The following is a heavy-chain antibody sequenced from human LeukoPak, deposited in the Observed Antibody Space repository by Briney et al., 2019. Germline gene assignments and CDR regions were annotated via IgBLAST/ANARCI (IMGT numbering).Heavy chain of an antibody. CDR2: IYYSGNT. CDR1: GTSISSGGGYY. Sequence: SQTLSLTCTVSGTSISSGGGYYWSWIRHHPGKGLEWIGYIYYSGNTYYNPSLKSRVTISVDTSKNQFSLKLSSVTAADTAVYYCARGLLELRPGPYFDYWGQGTLVTVSS. D-gene: IGHD1-7*01. J-gene: IGHJ4*02. CDR3: ARGLLELRPGPYFDY. V-gene: IGHV4-31*03.